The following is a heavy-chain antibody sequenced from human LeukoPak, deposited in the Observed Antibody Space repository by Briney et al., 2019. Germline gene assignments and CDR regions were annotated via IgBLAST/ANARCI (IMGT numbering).Heavy chain of an antibody. Sequence: AAVTVSFKCSGYTFTDYYLHLVRQPPAQGQEWMGRIDPNSGGTNYAQKFQVRVTVTRDTSISTVYMELSGLRSDDTAVYYCARVPGPYTTSRFDYWGQGTLVTVSS. CDR2: IDPNSGGT. CDR3: ARVPGPYTTSRFDY. D-gene: IGHD6-13*01. CDR1: GYTFTDYY. V-gene: IGHV1-2*02. J-gene: IGHJ4*02.